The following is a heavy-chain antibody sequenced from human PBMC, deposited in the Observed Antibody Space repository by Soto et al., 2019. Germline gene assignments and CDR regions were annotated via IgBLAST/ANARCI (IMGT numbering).Heavy chain of an antibody. CDR1: GFTFSSYS. CDR3: ARGLYYYDSSGYWSY. Sequence: EVQLVESGGGLVQPGGSLRLSCAASGFTFSSYSMNWVRQAPGKGLEWVSYISSNSSTIYYADSVKGRFTISRDNAKNSLYLQMNSLRVEDTAVYYCARGLYYYDSSGYWSYWGQGTLVTVSS. D-gene: IGHD3-22*01. CDR2: ISSNSSTI. V-gene: IGHV3-48*01. J-gene: IGHJ4*02.